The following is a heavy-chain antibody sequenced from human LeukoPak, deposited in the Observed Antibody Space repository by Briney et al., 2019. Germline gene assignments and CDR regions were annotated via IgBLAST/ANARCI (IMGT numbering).Heavy chain of an antibody. CDR1: GFTVSSDY. D-gene: IGHD3-22*01. CDR3: AKTGDSSTYSFDY. V-gene: IGHV3-23*01. Sequence: GGSLRLSCAASGFTVSSDYMTWVRQAPGKGLEWVSFITGGGDYTYNADSVKGRFTISRDNSKSTLYLQMSSLRAEDTAAYYCAKTGDSSTYSFDYWGQGALVTVSS. CDR2: ITGGGDYT. J-gene: IGHJ4*02.